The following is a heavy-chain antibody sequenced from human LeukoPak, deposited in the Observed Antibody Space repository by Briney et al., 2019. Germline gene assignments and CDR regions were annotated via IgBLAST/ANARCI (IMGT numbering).Heavy chain of an antibody. D-gene: IGHD2-21*01. CDR2: ISGSGGTT. Sequence: GGSLRLSCAASGFTFSSYAMNWVRQAPGKGLEWVSVISGSGGTTYYSDSVKGRFTISRDNSKNTLHLQMNSLRADDTAVYYCAKSDSNYYMDVWGKGTTVTISS. V-gene: IGHV3-23*01. CDR3: AKSDSNYYMDV. J-gene: IGHJ6*03. CDR1: GFTFSSYA.